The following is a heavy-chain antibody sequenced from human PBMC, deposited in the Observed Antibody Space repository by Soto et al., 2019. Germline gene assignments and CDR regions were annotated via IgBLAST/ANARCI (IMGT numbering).Heavy chain of an antibody. D-gene: IGHD6-13*01. CDR1: GGTLSNYA. CDR3: ARVSSSWYKDYFDY. V-gene: IGHV1-69*12. Sequence: QVQLVQSGAEVKKPGSSVKVSCKASGGTLSNYAISWVRQAPGQGLEWMGGIIPIFGTTNYAQRFQGRVTITADESTSTAYMELSSRRSEDTAVYYCARVSSSWYKDYFDYWGQGTLVTVSS. J-gene: IGHJ4*02. CDR2: IIPIFGTT.